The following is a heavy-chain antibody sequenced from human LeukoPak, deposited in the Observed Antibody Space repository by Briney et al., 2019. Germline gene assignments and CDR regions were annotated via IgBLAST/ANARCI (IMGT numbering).Heavy chain of an antibody. D-gene: IGHD1/OR15-1a*01. CDR1: GYTFTGYY. Sequence: ASVKVSCKASGYTFTGYYMHWVRQAPGQGLEWMGWINPNSGGTNYAQKFQGRVAVTRDTSTSTVYMELSSLRSEDTAVYYCARENTLITRGDYYYGMDVWGQGTTVIVSS. CDR3: ARENTLITRGDYYYGMDV. J-gene: IGHJ6*02. CDR2: INPNSGGT. V-gene: IGHV1-2*02.